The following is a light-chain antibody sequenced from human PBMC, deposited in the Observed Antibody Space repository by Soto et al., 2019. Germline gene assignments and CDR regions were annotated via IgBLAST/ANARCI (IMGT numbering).Light chain of an antibody. J-gene: IGKJ3*01. V-gene: IGKV2D-29*01. CDR3: RQSIQLPCT. CDR2: EAS. Sequence: DIVMTQTPLSLSVIPGQPASISCKSSQSLLYSDGKTNLYWYLQKAGQPPQLLIYEASNRFSGVPDRFSGRGSGTDFTLKISRVEAEDVGVYYCRQSIQLPCTFGPGTNVDIK. CDR1: QSLLYSDGKTN.